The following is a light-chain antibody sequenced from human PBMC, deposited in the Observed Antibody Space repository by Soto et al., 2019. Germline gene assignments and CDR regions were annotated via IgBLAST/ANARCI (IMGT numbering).Light chain of an antibody. CDR2: GAS. Sequence: EIVLTQSPGTLSLSPGERATLSCRASQSVSSSYLAWYQQKPGQAPRLLIYGASSRATGIPDRFSGSGSGTDFTLTISRLEPEDFAVYYCQQYGSPWTFGQGTNLEIK. CDR3: QQYGSPWT. V-gene: IGKV3-20*01. CDR1: QSVSSSY. J-gene: IGKJ2*02.